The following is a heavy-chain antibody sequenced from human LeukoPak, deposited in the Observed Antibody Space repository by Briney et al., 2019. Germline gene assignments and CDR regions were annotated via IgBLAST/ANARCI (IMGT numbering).Heavy chain of an antibody. CDR3: ARSPVLRYAFDI. CDR2: ISYDGSNK. D-gene: IGHD2/OR15-2a*01. V-gene: IGHV3-30*04. Sequence: PGGSLRLSCAASGFTFSSYAMHWVRQAPGKGLEWVAVISYDGSNKYYADSVKGRFTISRDNSKNTLYLQMNSLRAEDTAVYYCARSPVLRYAFDIWGQGTMVTVSS. J-gene: IGHJ3*02. CDR1: GFTFSSYA.